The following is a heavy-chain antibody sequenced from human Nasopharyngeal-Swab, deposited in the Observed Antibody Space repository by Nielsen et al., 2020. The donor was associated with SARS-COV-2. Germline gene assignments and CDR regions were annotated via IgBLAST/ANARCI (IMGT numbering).Heavy chain of an antibody. Sequence: GASLKISCAASGFTFSSYGMHWVRQAPGKGLEWVAVISYDGSNKYYADSVKGRFTISRDNSKNTLYLQMNSLRAEDTAVYYCAKASRGGGYDYVSYWGQGTLVTVSS. J-gene: IGHJ4*02. CDR1: GFTFSSYG. D-gene: IGHD5-12*01. V-gene: IGHV3-30*18. CDR3: AKASRGGGYDYVSY. CDR2: ISYDGSNK.